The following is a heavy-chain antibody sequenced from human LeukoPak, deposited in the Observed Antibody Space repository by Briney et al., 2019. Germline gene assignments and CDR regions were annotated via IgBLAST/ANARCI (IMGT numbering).Heavy chain of an antibody. CDR2: ITYSWTT. CDR1: GGSISSSSYY. V-gene: IGHV4-39*01. CDR3: APAYIWGSFRTFNY. Sequence: PSETLSLTCTVSGGSISSSSYYWGWIRQPPGKGLEWVGSITYSWTTYYNPSLKSRVTISVDTSKSQFSLKLTSVTAADTAVYYCAPAYIWGSFRTFNYWGQGTLVTVSS. J-gene: IGHJ4*02. D-gene: IGHD3-16*02.